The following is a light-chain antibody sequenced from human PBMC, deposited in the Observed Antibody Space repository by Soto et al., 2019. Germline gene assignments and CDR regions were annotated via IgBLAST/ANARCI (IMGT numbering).Light chain of an antibody. J-gene: IGLJ3*02. V-gene: IGLV1-40*01. CDR1: SSNTGAGYD. CDR3: QSYDSSLTVWV. CDR2: VNS. Sequence: QSVLTQPPSVSGAPGQRVTISCTGSSSNTGAGYDVHWYQQLPGTVPKLLIYVNSNRPSGVPDRFSGSKSGTSASLAITGLQAEDEADYYCQSYDSSLTVWVFGGGTKLTVL.